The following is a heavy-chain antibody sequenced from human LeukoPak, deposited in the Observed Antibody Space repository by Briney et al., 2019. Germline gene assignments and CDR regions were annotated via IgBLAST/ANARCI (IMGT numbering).Heavy chain of an antibody. Sequence: PSETLSLTCTVSGGSISSYYWSWIRQPPGKGLEWIGYIYYSGSTNYNPSLKSRVTISVDTSKNQFSLKLSSVTAADTAVYYCARSRAAAGILDYWGQGTLVTVSS. D-gene: IGHD6-13*01. CDR3: ARSRAAAGILDY. CDR1: GGSISSYY. J-gene: IGHJ4*02. CDR2: IYYSGST. V-gene: IGHV4-59*01.